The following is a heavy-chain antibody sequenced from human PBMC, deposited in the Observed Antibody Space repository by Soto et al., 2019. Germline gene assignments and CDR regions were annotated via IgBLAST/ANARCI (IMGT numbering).Heavy chain of an antibody. CDR2: MNPNSGNT. V-gene: IGHV1-8*01. CDR3: ARGYYYDSSGYNYYYYYGMDV. Sequence: ASVKVSCKASGYTFTSYDINWVRQATGQGLEWMGWMNPNSGNTGYAQKFQGRVTMTRNTSISTAYMELSSLRSEDTAVYYCARGYYYDSSGYNYYYYYGMDVWGQGTTVTVSS. J-gene: IGHJ6*02. D-gene: IGHD3-22*01. CDR1: GYTFTSYD.